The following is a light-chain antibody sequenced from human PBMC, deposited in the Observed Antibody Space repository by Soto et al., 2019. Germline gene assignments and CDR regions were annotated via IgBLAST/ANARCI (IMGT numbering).Light chain of an antibody. CDR3: QQYGSLIT. CDR2: GAF. Sequence: EIVLTQSPVTLSLSPGERATLSCRASQSLSSSYLAWHQQKPGQAPRLVIYGAFSRATGIPDRFSGSGSGTDFTLTISRLEPEDFAVYYCQQYGSLITFGQGTRLEI. CDR1: QSLSSSY. J-gene: IGKJ5*01. V-gene: IGKV3-20*01.